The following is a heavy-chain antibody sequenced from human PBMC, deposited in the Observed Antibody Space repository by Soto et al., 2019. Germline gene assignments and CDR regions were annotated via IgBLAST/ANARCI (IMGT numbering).Heavy chain of an antibody. CDR2: ISGGGGTT. Sequence: EVQLLESGGGLVQPGGSLRLSCAASGFTFSSHVMNWVRQAPGKGLEWVAAISGGGGTTFYGDPVEGRFTMSRDNSKNTLFLQMNSLRAEDTAVYYCARGPRAPPPHDYGMDVWGQWTTVTVSS. V-gene: IGHV3-23*01. CDR3: ARGPRAPPPHDYGMDV. J-gene: IGHJ6*02. CDR1: GFTFSSHV.